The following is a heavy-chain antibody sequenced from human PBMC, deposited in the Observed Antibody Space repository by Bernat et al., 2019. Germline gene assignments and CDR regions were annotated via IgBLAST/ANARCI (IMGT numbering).Heavy chain of an antibody. CDR1: GFTFSSYW. CDR3: ARIMCSGGDCYFDY. CDR2: IKQDGSQT. J-gene: IGHJ4*02. V-gene: IGHV3-7*03. D-gene: IGHD2-21*02. Sequence: EVQLVESGGGLAQPGGSLRLSCAASGFTFSSYWMSWVRQAPGKGLEWVANIKQDGSQTYYVDSVKGRFSISKDNAKTSLYLQMNSLRAEDTAMYFCARIMCSGGDCYFDYWGQGTLVTVSS.